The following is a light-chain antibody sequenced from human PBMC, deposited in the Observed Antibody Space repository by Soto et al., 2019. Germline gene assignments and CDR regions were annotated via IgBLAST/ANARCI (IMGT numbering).Light chain of an antibody. CDR2: GNT. J-gene: IGLJ3*02. CDR1: SSNIGATYD. Sequence: QPVLTQPPSESGAPGQTVTICCTGSSSNIGATYDVHWYQHLPGTAPKLLIYGNTNRPSWVPDRFSGSKSGTSASLAITGLQAEDETDYYCQSYDSSLSTWVFGGGTKLTVL. CDR3: QSYDSSLSTWV. V-gene: IGLV1-40*01.